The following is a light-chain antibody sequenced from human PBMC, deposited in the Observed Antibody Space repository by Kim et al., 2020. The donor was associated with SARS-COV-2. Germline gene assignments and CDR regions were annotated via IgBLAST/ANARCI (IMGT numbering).Light chain of an antibody. CDR3: QQYDNLPP. J-gene: IGKJ4*01. V-gene: IGKV1-33*01. CDR2: DAS. Sequence: DIQMTQSPSSLSASVGDRVTITYQASQDISNYLNWYQQKPGKAPKLLIYDASNLETGVPSRFSGSGSGTDFTFTFSSLQPEDIATYYCQQYDNLPPFGGGTKVDIK. CDR1: QDISNY.